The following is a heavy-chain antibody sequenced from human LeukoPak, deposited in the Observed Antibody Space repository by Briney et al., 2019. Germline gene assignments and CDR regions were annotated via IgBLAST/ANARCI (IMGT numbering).Heavy chain of an antibody. V-gene: IGHV6-1*01. CDR3: ARDRHSSGWYSSYYFDY. CDR2: TYYRSKWYN. J-gene: IGHJ4*02. D-gene: IGHD6-19*01. Sequence: SQTLPLTCAISGDSVSSNSAAWNWIRQSPSRGLEWLGRTYYRSKWYNDYAVSVKSRITINPDTSKNQFSLQLNSVTPEDTAVYYCARDRHSSGWYSSYYFDYWGQGTLVTVSS. CDR1: GDSVSSNSAA.